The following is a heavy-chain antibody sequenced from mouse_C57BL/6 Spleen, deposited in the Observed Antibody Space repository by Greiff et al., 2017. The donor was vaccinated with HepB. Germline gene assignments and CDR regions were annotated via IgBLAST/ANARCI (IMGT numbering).Heavy chain of an antibody. CDR3: AREAVTTVVGRYFDV. CDR1: GYTFTDYN. J-gene: IGHJ1*03. Sequence: VQLQQSGPELVKPGASVKMSCKASGYTFTDYNMHWVKQSHGKSLEWIGYINPNNGGTSYNQKFKGKATLTVNKSSSTAYMELRSLTSEDSAVYYCAREAVTTVVGRYFDVWGTGTTVTVSS. D-gene: IGHD1-1*01. CDR2: INPNNGGT. V-gene: IGHV1-22*01.